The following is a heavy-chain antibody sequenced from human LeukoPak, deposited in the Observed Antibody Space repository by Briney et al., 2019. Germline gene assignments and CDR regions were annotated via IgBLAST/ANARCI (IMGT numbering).Heavy chain of an antibody. CDR3: ARELRYLNYFDY. J-gene: IGHJ4*02. D-gene: IGHD2-15*01. CDR2: IYYSGST. CDR1: GGSISSYY. V-gene: IGHV4-59*01. Sequence: SETLSPTCTVSGGSISSYYWSWIRQPPGKGLEWIGYIYYSGSTNYNPSLKSRVTISVDTSKNQFSLKLSSVTAADPAVYYCARELRYLNYFDYWGQGTLVTVSS.